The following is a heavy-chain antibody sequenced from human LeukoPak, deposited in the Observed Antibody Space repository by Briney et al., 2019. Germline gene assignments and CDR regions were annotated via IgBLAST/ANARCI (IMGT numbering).Heavy chain of an antibody. D-gene: IGHD4/OR15-4a*01. Sequence: GGSLRLSCAASGFTFTTYGFHWVRQAPGKGLEWVAVIWYDGSQQYYADSVKGRFTFSRDDSQNMLYLQMYSLRAEDTAIYYCARDDCSANTCYLKWFDPWGQGTLVTVSS. CDR1: GFTFTTYG. CDR2: IWYDGSQQ. V-gene: IGHV3-33*01. J-gene: IGHJ5*02. CDR3: ARDDCSANTCYLKWFDP.